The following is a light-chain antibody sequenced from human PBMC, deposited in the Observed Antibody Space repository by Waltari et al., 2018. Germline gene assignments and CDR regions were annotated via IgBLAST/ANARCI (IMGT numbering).Light chain of an antibody. CDR2: DAS. V-gene: IGKV1-17*01. CDR3: LQYNRAPDS. CDR1: QDISNY. J-gene: IGKJ2*03. Sequence: DIQMTQSPSSLSASVGDRVTVTCRASQDISNYLNWYQQKPGKPPKRLIYDASSLQSGVPSRFSGGGSGTVFTLTSSSLQPEDFATYYGLQYNRAPDSFGQGTKVEIK.